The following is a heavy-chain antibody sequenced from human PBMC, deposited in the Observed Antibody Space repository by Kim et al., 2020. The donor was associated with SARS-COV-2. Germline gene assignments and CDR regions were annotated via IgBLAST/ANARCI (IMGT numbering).Heavy chain of an antibody. CDR3: ARDLTTTDGYRDYYYGIDV. J-gene: IGHJ6*02. Sequence: ASVKVSCKASGYTFTSYYMHWVRQAPGQGLEWMGIINPSGGSTSYAQKFQGRVTMTRDTSTSTVYMELSSLRSEDTAVYYCARDLTTTDGYRDYYYGIDVWGQGTTVTVSS. D-gene: IGHD5-12*01. CDR2: INPSGGST. CDR1: GYTFTSYY. V-gene: IGHV1-46*01.